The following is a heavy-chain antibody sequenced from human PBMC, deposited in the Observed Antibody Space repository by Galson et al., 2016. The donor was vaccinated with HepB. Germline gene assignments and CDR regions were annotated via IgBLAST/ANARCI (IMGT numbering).Heavy chain of an antibody. CDR2: INPSGGTI. CDR1: GYTFTNYY. CDR3: ARYGSGCFDF. Sequence: SVKVSCKESGYTFTNYYIHWVRQAPGQGLEWMGIINPSGGTIRYAQKFQGRVTMTRDTSTSTVYMALSSLRSEDTAVFYCARYGSGCFDFWGQGTLVTVAS. J-gene: IGHJ4*02. D-gene: IGHD3-10*01. V-gene: IGHV1-46*01.